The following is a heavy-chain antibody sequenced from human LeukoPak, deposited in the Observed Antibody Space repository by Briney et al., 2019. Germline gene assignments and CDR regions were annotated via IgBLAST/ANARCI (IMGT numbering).Heavy chain of an antibody. J-gene: IGHJ4*02. CDR2: LNSDGRTT. V-gene: IGHV3-74*01. D-gene: IGHD6-19*01. CDR1: ELTFTSNW. Sequence: GGSLRLACAASELTFTSNWMHCVRQATGKGLVWVSSLNSDGRTTHYAASVKGRCTISRDNAKNTLELQRSSLRAEDTAVYYCTSYTSGWNGGQGTLVTVSS. CDR3: TSYTSGWN.